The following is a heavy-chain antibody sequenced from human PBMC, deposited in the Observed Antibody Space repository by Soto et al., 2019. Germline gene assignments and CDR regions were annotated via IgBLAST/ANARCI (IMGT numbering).Heavy chain of an antibody. J-gene: IGHJ4*02. CDR2: ITSSSSYI. V-gene: IGHV3-21*01. CDR1: GFTFSSYS. D-gene: IGHD6-19*01. CDR3: ERSQWPPNDY. Sequence: EVQLVESGGGLVKPGGSLRLSCAASGFTFSSYSMNWVRQAPGKGLEWVSTITSSSSYIYYADSVKGRFTISRDNAKNSLYLQMNSLRAEDTGVYYWERSQWPPNDYWGQGTLVTVSS.